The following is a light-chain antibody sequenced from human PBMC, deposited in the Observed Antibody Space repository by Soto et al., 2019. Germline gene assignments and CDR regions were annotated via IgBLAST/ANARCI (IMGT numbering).Light chain of an antibody. CDR3: QQYHGWPIT. CDR1: QIVSNTY. J-gene: IGKJ5*01. CDR2: GAS. Sequence: DIVFTQSPCTLSLSPGERATLSCRASQIVSNTYLAWYQQKPGQAPRLLIYGASSRATGIPDGFSGSGSGTDFTLTISSLQSEDFAVYYCQQYHGWPITFGQGTRLEIK. V-gene: IGKV3-20*01.